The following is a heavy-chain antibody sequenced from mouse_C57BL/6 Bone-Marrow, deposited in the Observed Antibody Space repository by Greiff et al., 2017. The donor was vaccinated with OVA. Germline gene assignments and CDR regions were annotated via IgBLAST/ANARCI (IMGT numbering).Heavy chain of an antibody. J-gene: IGHJ3*01. CDR2: IYPGDGDT. Sequence: VQLQESGPELVKPGASVKISCKASGYAFSSSWMNWVKQRPGKGLEWIGRIYPGDGDTNYNGKFKGKATLTADKSSSTAYMQLSSLTSEDSAVYFCASGQLRLGGFAYWGQGTLVTVSA. D-gene: IGHD3-2*02. V-gene: IGHV1-82*01. CDR1: GYAFSSSW. CDR3: ASGQLRLGGFAY.